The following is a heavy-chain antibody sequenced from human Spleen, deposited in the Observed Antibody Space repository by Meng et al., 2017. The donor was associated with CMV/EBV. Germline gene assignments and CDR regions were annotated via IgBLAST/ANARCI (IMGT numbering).Heavy chain of an antibody. CDR1: GTSFSDYS. J-gene: IGHJ4*02. CDR3: VAEADF. V-gene: IGHV4-34*01. Sequence: GTLSLTCAVYGTSFSDYSWTWSRQPPGKGLEWIGQISHTGGTNYNPSLKSRVTISVDTSKEQFSLKLRFLTAADTAVYYCVAEADFWGQGTLVTVSS. CDR2: ISHTGGT. D-gene: IGHD6-13*01.